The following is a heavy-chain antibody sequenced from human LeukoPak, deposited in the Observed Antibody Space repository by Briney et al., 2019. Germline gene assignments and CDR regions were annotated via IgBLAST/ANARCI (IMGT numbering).Heavy chain of an antibody. CDR3: ARRARDGYNWYYFDY. D-gene: IGHD5-24*01. J-gene: IGHJ4*02. CDR2: IIPIFGTA. V-gene: IGHV1-69*13. CDR1: GGTFSSYA. Sequence: SVKVSCKASGGTFSSYAISWVRQAPGQGLEWTGGIIPIFGTANYAQKFQGRVTITADESTSTAYMELSSLRSEDTAVYYCARRARDGYNWYYFDYWGQGTLVTVSS.